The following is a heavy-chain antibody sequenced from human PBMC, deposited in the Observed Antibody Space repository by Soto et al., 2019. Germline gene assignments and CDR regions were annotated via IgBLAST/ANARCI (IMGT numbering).Heavy chain of an antibody. CDR3: AQDPRISGIDY. CDR2: ISANGGRT. Sequence: EVQLLESGGGLVQPGGSLRLSCGASGFTFSSYAMSWVRQAPGKAPEWVSGISANGGRTDYADSVRGRFTMSRDNSKNTVYLQMTSLRAEDTAVYYCAQDPRISGIDYWGQGTLVTVSS. D-gene: IGHD1-20*01. V-gene: IGHV3-23*01. J-gene: IGHJ4*02. CDR1: GFTFSSYA.